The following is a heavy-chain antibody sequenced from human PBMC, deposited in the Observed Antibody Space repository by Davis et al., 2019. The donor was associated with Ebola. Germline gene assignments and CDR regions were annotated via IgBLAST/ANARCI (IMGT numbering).Heavy chain of an antibody. CDR2: INHSGST. CDR3: VRHPVGLTDAFDV. J-gene: IGHJ3*01. D-gene: IGHD1-26*01. CDR1: GGSFSGYH. Sequence: MPSETLSLTCAVYGGSFSGYHWNWFRQPPGKGLEWIGEINHSGSTNYNPSLKSRVTISVDTSKNQFSLKLSSVTAADTAVYYCVRHPVGLTDAFDVWGQGRLVAVSS. V-gene: IGHV4-34*01.